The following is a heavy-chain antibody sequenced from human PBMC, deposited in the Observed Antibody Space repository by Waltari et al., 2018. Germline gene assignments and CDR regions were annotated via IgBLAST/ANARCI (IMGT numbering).Heavy chain of an antibody. D-gene: IGHD4-17*01. CDR1: GFTFSSYG. V-gene: IGHV3-30*02. Sequence: QVQLVESGGGVVQPGGSLRLSCAASGFTFSSYGMHWVRQAPGKGLEWVAFIRYDGSNKYYAESVKGRFTISRDNSKNTLYLQMNSLRAEDTSVYYCAKDLSYGGNYWGQGTLVTVSS. J-gene: IGHJ4*02. CDR2: IRYDGSNK. CDR3: AKDLSYGGNY.